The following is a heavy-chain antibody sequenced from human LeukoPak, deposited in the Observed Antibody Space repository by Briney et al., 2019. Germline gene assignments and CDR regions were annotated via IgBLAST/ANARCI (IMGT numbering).Heavy chain of an antibody. Sequence: PGGSLRLSCAASGFTFTNYAMSWVRQAPGKGLEWVSAISGSGGTTYYADSVKGRFTISRDNSKNTLYLQMNSPRAEDTAVYYCAKSVFGQLWPPKLFDYWGQGTLVTVSS. CDR2: ISGSGGTT. CDR1: GFTFTNYA. CDR3: AKSVFGQLWPPKLFDY. D-gene: IGHD3-10*02. J-gene: IGHJ4*02. V-gene: IGHV3-23*01.